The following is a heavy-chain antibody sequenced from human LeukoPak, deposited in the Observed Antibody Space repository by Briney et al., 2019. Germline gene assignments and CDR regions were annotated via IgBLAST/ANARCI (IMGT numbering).Heavy chain of an antibody. V-gene: IGHV3-7*03. J-gene: IGHJ6*02. CDR2: INRNGNVN. Sequence: PPGGSLRLSCAASGFTFSSYWMNWARQAPGKGLEWVASINRNGNVNYYVDSVKGRFTISRDNAKNSLYLQMSNLRAEDTAVYFCARGGGLDVWGQGATVTVSS. CDR3: ARGGGLDV. CDR1: GFTFSSYW. D-gene: IGHD3-16*01.